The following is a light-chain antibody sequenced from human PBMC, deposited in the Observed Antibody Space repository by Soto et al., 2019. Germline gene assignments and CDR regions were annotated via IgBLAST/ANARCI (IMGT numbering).Light chain of an antibody. Sequence: GYRVTITCRASQSISSWLAWYQQKPGKAPKLLIYDASSLESGVPSRFSGSGSGTEFTLTISSLQPDDFATYYCQQYNSYSGTFGQGTKVDNK. CDR2: DAS. CDR1: QSISSW. V-gene: IGKV1-5*01. J-gene: IGKJ1*01. CDR3: QQYNSYSGT.